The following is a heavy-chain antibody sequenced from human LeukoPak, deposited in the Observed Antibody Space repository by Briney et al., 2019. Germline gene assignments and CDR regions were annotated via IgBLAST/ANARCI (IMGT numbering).Heavy chain of an antibody. CDR1: GFTFSSYE. J-gene: IGHJ4*02. CDR2: ISSSGSTI. Sequence: PGGSLRLSCAASGFTFSSYEMNWVRQAPGKGLEWVSYISSSGSTIYYADSVKGRFTISRDNAKNSLYLQMNSLRAEDTAVYYCARTSFGSGIYYFDYWGQGTLVTVSS. D-gene: IGHD3-10*01. V-gene: IGHV3-48*03. CDR3: ARTSFGSGIYYFDY.